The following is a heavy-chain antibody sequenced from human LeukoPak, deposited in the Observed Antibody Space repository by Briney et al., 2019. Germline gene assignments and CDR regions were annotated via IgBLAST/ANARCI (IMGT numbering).Heavy chain of an antibody. CDR1: GYTFSDYY. CDR3: ARRSDLYYYGSGSRQGGMDV. J-gene: IGHJ6*02. CDR2: IGPNSGGT. V-gene: IGHV1-2*02. D-gene: IGHD3-10*01. Sequence: ASVKVSCKASGYTFSDYYMHWVRQAPGQGLEWMGWIGPNSGGTNYAQKFQGRVTMTRDTSISTAYMELSRLRSDDTAVYYCARRSDLYYYGSGSRQGGMDVWGQGTTVTVSS.